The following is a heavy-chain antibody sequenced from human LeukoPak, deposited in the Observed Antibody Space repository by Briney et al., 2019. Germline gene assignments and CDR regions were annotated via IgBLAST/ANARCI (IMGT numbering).Heavy chain of an antibody. CDR1: GGTFSNYA. CDR3: ARGGDYGDLRYFDY. CDR2: IIPIFGTA. V-gene: IGHV1-69*13. Sequence: SVKVSCKASGGTFSNYAISWVRQAPGPRLEWMGGIIPIFGTAIYEQKFQGRVTITADESTSTAYMELSSLRSEDTAVYYCARGGDYGDLRYFDYWGQGTLVTVSS. D-gene: IGHD4-17*01. J-gene: IGHJ4*02.